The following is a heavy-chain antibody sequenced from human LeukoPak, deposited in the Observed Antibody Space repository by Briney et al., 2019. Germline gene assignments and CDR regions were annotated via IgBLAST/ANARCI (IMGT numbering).Heavy chain of an antibody. Sequence: GGSLRLSCAASGFTFDDYTMHWVRQAPGKGLEWVSLISWDGGSTYYADSVKGRFTISRDNSKNSLYLQMNSLRTENTALYYCAKDYSGYDYFDYWGQGTLVTVSS. J-gene: IGHJ4*02. CDR2: ISWDGGST. V-gene: IGHV3-43*01. D-gene: IGHD5-12*01. CDR3: AKDYSGYDYFDY. CDR1: GFTFDDYT.